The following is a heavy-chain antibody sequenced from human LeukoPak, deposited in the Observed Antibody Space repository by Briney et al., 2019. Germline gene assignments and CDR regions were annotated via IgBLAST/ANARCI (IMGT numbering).Heavy chain of an antibody. V-gene: IGHV3-23*01. CDR3: AKGERGSLDYFDY. CDR2: ISGSGGST. D-gene: IGHD1-26*01. J-gene: IGHJ4*02. Sequence: PGGSLRLSCAASGFTFSSYAMSWVRQAPGKGLEWVSAISGSGGSTYYADSVKGRFTISRDNSKNTLYLQMNSLRAEDTAAYYCAKGERGSLDYFDYWGQGTLVTVSS. CDR1: GFTFSSYA.